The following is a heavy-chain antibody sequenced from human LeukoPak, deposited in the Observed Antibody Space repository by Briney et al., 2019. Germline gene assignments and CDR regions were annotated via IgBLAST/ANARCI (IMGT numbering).Heavy chain of an antibody. J-gene: IGHJ4*02. D-gene: IGHD3-16*01. Sequence: PSETLSLTCTVSGGSISSSSYYWGWIRQPPGKGLEWIGSIYYSGSTYYNPSLKSRVTISVDTSKNQFSLKLSSVTAADTAVYYCARQGYYDYVWGSSGSDYRGQGTLVTVSS. CDR1: GGSISSSSYY. CDR2: IYYSGST. CDR3: ARQGYYDYVWGSSGSDY. V-gene: IGHV4-39*01.